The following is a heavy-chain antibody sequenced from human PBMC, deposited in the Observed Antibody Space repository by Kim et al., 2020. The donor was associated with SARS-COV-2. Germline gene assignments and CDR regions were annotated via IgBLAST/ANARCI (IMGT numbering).Heavy chain of an antibody. J-gene: IGHJ4*02. CDR3: AREARGYYYGSGSYYCDY. V-gene: IGHV4-34*01. D-gene: IGHD3-10*01. Sequence: KSRVTISVDTSKNQFSLKLSSVTAADTAVYYCAREARGYYYGSGSYYCDYWGQGTLVTVSS.